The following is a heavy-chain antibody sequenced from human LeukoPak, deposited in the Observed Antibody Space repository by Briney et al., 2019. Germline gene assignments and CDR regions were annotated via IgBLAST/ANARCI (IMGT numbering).Heavy chain of an antibody. V-gene: IGHV5-51*01. CDR3: AGHSFDTVDAFDV. CDR1: GFNFNNYW. Sequence: PGESLKISCEASGFNFNNYWVGWVRQMPGKGLEWMGIIYPGDYDTRYSPSFQGHATISVDKSISTAYLQWRSLRASDTAMYFCAGHSFDTVDAFDVWGQGTIVTVS. J-gene: IGHJ3*01. D-gene: IGHD2-2*02. CDR2: IYPGDYDT.